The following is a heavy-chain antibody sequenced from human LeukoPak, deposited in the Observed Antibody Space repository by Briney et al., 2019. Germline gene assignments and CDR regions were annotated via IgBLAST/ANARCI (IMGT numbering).Heavy chain of an antibody. Sequence: PGGSLRLSCAASGFTFSSYGMHWVRQAPGKGLEGVAVIWYDGSNEYYADSVKGRFTISRDNSKNTLYLQMNSLRAEDTAVYYCARDASPHYDILTGYYPPVDYWGQGTLVTVSS. D-gene: IGHD3-9*01. J-gene: IGHJ4*02. CDR1: GFTFSSYG. V-gene: IGHV3-33*01. CDR2: IWYDGSNE. CDR3: ARDASPHYDILTGYYPPVDY.